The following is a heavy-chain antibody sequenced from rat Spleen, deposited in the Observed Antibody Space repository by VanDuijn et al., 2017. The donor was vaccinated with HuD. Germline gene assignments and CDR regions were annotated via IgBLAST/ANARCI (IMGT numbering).Heavy chain of an antibody. Sequence: VQLKESGPGLVQPSQSLSLTCSVTVYSITSSYRWSWIRKFPGNKLEWMGYINSEGTTTYNPSLKSRISITRDTSRNQFFLQVNSVIIDDTATYYCARSSYNNYYFHYWGQGVMVTVSS. CDR3: ARSSYNNYYFHY. J-gene: IGHJ2*01. D-gene: IGHD1-10*01. CDR2: INSEGTT. V-gene: IGHV3-3*01. CDR1: VYSITSSYR.